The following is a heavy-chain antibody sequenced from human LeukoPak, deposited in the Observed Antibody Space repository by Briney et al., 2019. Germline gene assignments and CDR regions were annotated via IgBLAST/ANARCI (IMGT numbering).Heavy chain of an antibody. CDR3: ARDADY. V-gene: IGHV4-59*01. CDR1: GGTISSYY. CDR2: IYYSGST. J-gene: IGHJ4*02. Sequence: SETLSLTCTVSGGTISSYYWSWIRQPPGKGLEWIGYIYYSGSTNYNPSLKSRVTISVDTSKNQFSLKLSSVTAADTAVYYCARDADYWGQGTLVTVSS.